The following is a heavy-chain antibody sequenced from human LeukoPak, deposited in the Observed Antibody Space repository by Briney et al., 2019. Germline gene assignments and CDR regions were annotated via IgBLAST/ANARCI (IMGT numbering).Heavy chain of an antibody. D-gene: IGHD3-10*01. CDR3: ARVMVPDNYYGSGSYWYYFDY. Sequence: GGSLRLSCAASGFTFSTYSMNWVRQAPGKGLEWVSYISDSGGTIYSADSVKGRFTISRDNAKNSLYLQMNSLRAEGTAVYYCARVMVPDNYYGSGSYWYYFDYWGQGTLVTVSS. CDR2: ISDSGGTI. J-gene: IGHJ4*02. CDR1: GFTFSTYS. V-gene: IGHV3-48*04.